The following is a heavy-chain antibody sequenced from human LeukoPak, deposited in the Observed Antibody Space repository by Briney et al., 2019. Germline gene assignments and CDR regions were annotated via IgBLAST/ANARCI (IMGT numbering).Heavy chain of an antibody. Sequence: SETLSLTCTVSGGSISSSSYYWGWIRQPPGKGLEWIGSIYYSGSTYYNPSLKSRVTISVDTSKNQFSLKLSSVTAADTAVYYCAGQPSSSSGYYNYWGQGTLVTVSS. CDR1: GGSISSSSYY. J-gene: IGHJ4*02. D-gene: IGHD3-22*01. CDR3: AGQPSSSSGYYNY. V-gene: IGHV4-39*01. CDR2: IYYSGST.